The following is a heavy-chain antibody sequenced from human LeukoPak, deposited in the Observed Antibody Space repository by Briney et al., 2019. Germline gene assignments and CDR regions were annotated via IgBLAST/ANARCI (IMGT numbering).Heavy chain of an antibody. D-gene: IGHD6-19*01. CDR1: GHTFTSYY. CDR2: INPSGGST. CDR3: ARDDYPGIAVAGFDY. Sequence: EASVKVSCKASGHTFTSYYMHWVRQAPGQGLEWMGIINPSGGSTSYAQKFQGRVTMTRDTSISTAYMELSRLRSDDTAVYYCARDDYPGIAVAGFDYWGQGTLVTVSS. J-gene: IGHJ4*02. V-gene: IGHV1-46*01.